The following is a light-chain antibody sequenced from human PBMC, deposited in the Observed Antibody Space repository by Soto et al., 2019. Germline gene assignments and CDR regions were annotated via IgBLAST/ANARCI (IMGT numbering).Light chain of an antibody. V-gene: IGLV2-14*01. CDR3: SSYTGGSTYV. CDR1: SSDIGGYKY. Sequence: QSVLTQPASVSGSPGQSITISCTGTSSDIGGYKYVSWYQQHPGKAPKLMIYDVSNRPSGASNRFSGSKSGNTATLATSGLQGEDEAEYYCSSYTGGSTYVFGTGTKLTVL. CDR2: DVS. J-gene: IGLJ1*01.